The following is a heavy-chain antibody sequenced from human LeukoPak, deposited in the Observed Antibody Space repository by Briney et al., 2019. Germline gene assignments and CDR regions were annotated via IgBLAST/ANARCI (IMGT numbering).Heavy chain of an antibody. CDR1: GFKFDDYS. Sequence: PGRSLRLSCAASGFKFDDYSMHWVRQSPGKGLEWVSGVSSSSDSIDYVGSVKGRFTISRDNAKNSLYLQMNSLRAEDTAVYYCARDPAMPLMALESDYWGQGTLVTVSS. CDR2: VSSSSDSI. J-gene: IGHJ4*02. V-gene: IGHV3-9*01. D-gene: IGHD2-8*01. CDR3: ARDPAMPLMALESDY.